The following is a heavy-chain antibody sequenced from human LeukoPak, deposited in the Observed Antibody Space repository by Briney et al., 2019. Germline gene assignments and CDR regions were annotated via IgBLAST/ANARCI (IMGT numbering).Heavy chain of an antibody. CDR2: IYWDDDK. Sequence: SGPTLVNPTQTLTLTCTFSGFSLSTSGVGVGWIRQPPGKAPEWLALIYWDDDKRYSPSLKSRLTITKDTSKNQVVLTMTNMDPVDTATYYCAHSWNPRWLQFPLFDYWGQGTLVTVSS. CDR1: GFSLSTSGVG. V-gene: IGHV2-5*02. D-gene: IGHD5-24*01. J-gene: IGHJ4*02. CDR3: AHSWNPRWLQFPLFDY.